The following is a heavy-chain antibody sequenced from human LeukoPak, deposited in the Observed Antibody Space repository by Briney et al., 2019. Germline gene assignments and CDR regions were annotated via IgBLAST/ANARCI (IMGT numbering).Heavy chain of an antibody. Sequence: GGSLRLSCAASGFTFSNYEMNWVRQAPGKGLEWILYTTSSSSILSADSVKGRFTISRDNAKNSLYLQMNSLRDEDTAIYYCVRDRDWAFDIWGQGTMVTVSP. CDR3: VRDRDWAFDI. CDR1: GFTFSNYE. J-gene: IGHJ3*02. D-gene: IGHD2-21*01. V-gene: IGHV3-48*03. CDR2: TTSSSSI.